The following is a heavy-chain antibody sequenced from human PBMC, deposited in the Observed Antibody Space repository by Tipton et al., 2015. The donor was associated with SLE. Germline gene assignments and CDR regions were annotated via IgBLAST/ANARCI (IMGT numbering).Heavy chain of an antibody. D-gene: IGHD6-13*01. Sequence: SLRLSCAASGFTFSSYEMNWVRQAPGKGLEWVSYISSSGSTIYYADSVKGRFTISRDNAKSSLYLQMNSLRAEDTAVYYCARVKEQQLVGPFDYWGQGTLVTVSS. J-gene: IGHJ4*02. CDR3: ARVKEQQLVGPFDY. CDR2: ISSSGSTI. V-gene: IGHV3-48*03. CDR1: GFTFSSYE.